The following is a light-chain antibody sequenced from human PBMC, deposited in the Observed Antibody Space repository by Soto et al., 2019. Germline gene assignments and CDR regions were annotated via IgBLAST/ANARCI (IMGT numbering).Light chain of an antibody. CDR1: QSVSSSY. V-gene: IGKV3D-20*02. J-gene: IGKJ1*01. CDR2: GAS. Sequence: IVLTQSPGTLSLSPWERATLSCRASQSVSSSYLAWYQQKPGQAPRLLIYGASSRATGIPDRFSGSGSGTDYTLTISRLEPEDFAVYYCQQRSTWPQTFGQGTKVDIK. CDR3: QQRSTWPQT.